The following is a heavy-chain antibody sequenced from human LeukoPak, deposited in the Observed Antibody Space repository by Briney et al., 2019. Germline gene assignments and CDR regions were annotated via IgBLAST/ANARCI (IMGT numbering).Heavy chain of an antibody. CDR1: GYTFTGYF. J-gene: IGHJ4*02. V-gene: IGHV1-2*05. D-gene: IGHD1-26*01. CDR3: ARLRWERGALDY. CDR2: INPNNGDT. Sequence: ASVKVSCKAAGYTFTGYFMDWVRQAPGQGLEWMGEINPNNGDTKFAQKFEGRVTMTRDTSITTAYMELSSLKSDDTVVYYCARLRWERGALDYWGQGTPVTVPS.